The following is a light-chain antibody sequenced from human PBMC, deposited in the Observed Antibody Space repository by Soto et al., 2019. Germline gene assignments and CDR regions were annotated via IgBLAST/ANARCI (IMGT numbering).Light chain of an antibody. CDR2: KAS. CDR3: QQYNSYPFT. V-gene: IGKV1-5*03. Sequence: DIQMTQSPSTLSASVGDRVTITCRASQSISSWLAWYQQKPGKAPKLLIYKASTLEIGVPSRFSGSGSGTEFTLTISSLQPDDFATYYCQQYNSYPFTFGPGTKVDI. CDR1: QSISSW. J-gene: IGKJ3*01.